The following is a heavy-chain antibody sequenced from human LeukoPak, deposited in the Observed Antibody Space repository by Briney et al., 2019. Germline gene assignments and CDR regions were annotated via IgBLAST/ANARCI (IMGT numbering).Heavy chain of an antibody. J-gene: IGHJ4*02. CDR2: INHSGST. Sequence: SETLSLTCADYGGSFRGYYWSWIRQPPWKGPEWIGEINHSGSTNYNPSLKSRVTISVDTSKNQFSLKLSSVTAADTAVYYCARGKRGKGLKTYYYDSSGYWPIDYWGQGTLVTVSS. D-gene: IGHD3-22*01. CDR3: ARGKRGKGLKTYYYDSSGYWPIDY. CDR1: GGSFRGYY. V-gene: IGHV4-34*01.